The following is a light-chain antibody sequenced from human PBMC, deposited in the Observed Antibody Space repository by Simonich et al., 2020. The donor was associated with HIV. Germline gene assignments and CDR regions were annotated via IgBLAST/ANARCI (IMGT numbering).Light chain of an antibody. CDR1: QSVLYSTNNKNY. Sequence: DIVMTQSPDSLAVSLGERATINCKSSQSVLYSTNNKNYLTWYQQKPGPPPKLLIYWASTRESGVPDRISGSGYGTDFTLTISSLQAEDVAVYYCQQYYSTPRTFGQGTKVEIK. J-gene: IGKJ1*01. CDR2: WAS. V-gene: IGKV4-1*01. CDR3: QQYYSTPRT.